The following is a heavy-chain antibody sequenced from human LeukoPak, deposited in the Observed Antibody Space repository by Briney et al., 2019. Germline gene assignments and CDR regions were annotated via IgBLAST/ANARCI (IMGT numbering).Heavy chain of an antibody. Sequence: GGSLRLSCAASGFTFSSYAMSWVRQAPGKGLEWVSSISDSGSGTYYADSVKGRFTISRDNAKNSLYLQMNSLRAEDTAVYYCARDFTLGRITYYFDYWGQGTLVTVSS. CDR1: GFTFSSYA. CDR3: ARDFTLGRITYYFDY. D-gene: IGHD1-14*01. V-gene: IGHV3-23*01. J-gene: IGHJ4*02. CDR2: ISDSGSGT.